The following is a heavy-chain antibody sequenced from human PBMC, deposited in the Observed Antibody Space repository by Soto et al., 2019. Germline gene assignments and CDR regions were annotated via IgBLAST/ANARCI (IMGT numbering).Heavy chain of an antibody. CDR3: VRAIGHYGMDV. J-gene: IGHJ6*02. Sequence: RGSRRLSCVASGFIFSNCWMYWFLQAPGMGLVWVSHINSDGSYTTYADSVKGRFTISRDNAKNTLYLQMNSLRAEDTAVYYCVRAIGHYGMDVWGRGTTVTVSS. V-gene: IGHV3-74*01. CDR2: INSDGSYT. D-gene: IGHD3-22*01. CDR1: GFIFSNCW.